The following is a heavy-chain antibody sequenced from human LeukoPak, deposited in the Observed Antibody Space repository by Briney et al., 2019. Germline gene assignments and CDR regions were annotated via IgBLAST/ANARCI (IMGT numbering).Heavy chain of an antibody. CDR3: ARDRVLRYFDWPPDMDV. CDR1: GFTFSSYS. V-gene: IGHV3-21*01. J-gene: IGHJ6*04. D-gene: IGHD3-9*01. CDR2: ISSSSSYI. Sequence: GGSLRLSCAASGFTFSSYSMNWVRQAPGKGLEWVSSISSSSSYIYYADSVKGRFTISRDNAKNSLYLQMNSLGAEDTAVYYCARDRVLRYFDWPPDMDVWGKGTTVTVSS.